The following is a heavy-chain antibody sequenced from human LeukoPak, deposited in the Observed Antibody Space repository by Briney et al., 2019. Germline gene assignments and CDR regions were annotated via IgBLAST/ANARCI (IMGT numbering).Heavy chain of an antibody. V-gene: IGHV4-30-2*01. D-gene: IGHD5-24*01. CDR3: ARARMEMATIFDY. CDR2: IYHSGST. CDR1: GGSISSGGYY. J-gene: IGHJ4*02. Sequence: PSETLSLTCTVSGGSISSGGYYWSWIRQPPGKGLEWIGYIYHSGSTYYNPSLKSRVTISVDRSKNQFSLKLSSVTAADTAVYYCARARMEMATIFDYWGQGTLVTVSS.